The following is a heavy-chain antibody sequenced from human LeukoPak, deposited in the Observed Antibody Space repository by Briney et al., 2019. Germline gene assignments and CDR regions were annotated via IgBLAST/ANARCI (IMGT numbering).Heavy chain of an antibody. CDR3: ARGYNGYYYGMDV. V-gene: IGHV4-34*01. J-gene: IGHJ6*02. CDR2: INHSGST. Sequence: PSETLSLTCAVYGGSFSGYYWSWIRQPPGKGLEWIGEINHSGSTNYNPSLKSRVTISVDTSKNQFSLKLSSVTAADTAVYYCARGYNGYYYGMDVWGQGTTVTVSS. CDR1: GGSFSGYY. D-gene: IGHD1-1*01.